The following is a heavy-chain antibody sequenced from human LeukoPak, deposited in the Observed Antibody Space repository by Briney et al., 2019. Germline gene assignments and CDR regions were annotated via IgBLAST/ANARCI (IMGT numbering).Heavy chain of an antibody. J-gene: IGHJ4*02. D-gene: IGHD5-24*01. CDR1: GGSFSGYY. CDR2: INHSGST. CDR3: AGEMATINY. V-gene: IGHV4-34*01. Sequence: PSETLSLTCAVYGGSFSGYYWSWIRQPPGKGLEWIGEINHSGSTNYNPSLESRVTISVDTSKNQFSLKLSSVTAADTAVYYCAGEMATINYWGQGTLVTVSS.